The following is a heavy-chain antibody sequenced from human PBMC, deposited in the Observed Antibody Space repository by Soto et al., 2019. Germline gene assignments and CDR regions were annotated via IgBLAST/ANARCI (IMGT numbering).Heavy chain of an antibody. CDR1: GFMFKSYV. CDR2: TSYDGNNK. V-gene: IGHV3-30*19. CDR3: ARWGTTGGFEL. Sequence: QLQLVESGGGVVQPGTSLRLSCTASGFMFKSYVMHWVRQAPGKGLEWVALTSYDGNNKYYGASVKGRFTVSRDNSKNTLHLQMDSLRPEDTALYYCARWGTTGGFELWGQGTLVSVSS. J-gene: IGHJ4*02. D-gene: IGHD3-16*01.